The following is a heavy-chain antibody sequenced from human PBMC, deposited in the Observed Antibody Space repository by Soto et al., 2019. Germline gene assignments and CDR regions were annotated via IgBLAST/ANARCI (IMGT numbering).Heavy chain of an antibody. CDR1: GFTFSSYW. CDR2: IKQDGSEK. D-gene: IGHD3-10*01. J-gene: IGHJ4*02. V-gene: IGHV3-7*01. CDR3: ARDQWDGSGSYYTD. Sequence: GGSLRLSCAASGFTFSSYWMSWVRQAPGKGLEWVANIKQDGSEKYYVDSVKGRFTISRDNAKNSLYLQMNSLRAEDTAVYYCARDQWDGSGSYYTDWGQGTLVTVSS.